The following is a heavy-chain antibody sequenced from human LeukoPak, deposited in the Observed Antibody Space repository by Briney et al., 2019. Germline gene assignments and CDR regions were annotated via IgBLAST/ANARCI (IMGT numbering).Heavy chain of an antibody. CDR1: GGSFSGYY. J-gene: IGHJ6*03. Sequence: SETLSLTCAVYGGSFSGYYWSWIRQPPGKGLEWIGEINHSGSTNYNPSLKSRVTISVDTSKNQFSLKLSSVTAADTAVYYCARVRYCSSTSRPCYYMDVWGKGTTVTVSS. CDR2: INHSGST. V-gene: IGHV4-34*01. D-gene: IGHD2-2*01. CDR3: ARVRYCSSTSRPCYYMDV.